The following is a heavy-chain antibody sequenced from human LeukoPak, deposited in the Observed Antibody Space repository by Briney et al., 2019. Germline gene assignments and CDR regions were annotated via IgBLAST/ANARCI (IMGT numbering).Heavy chain of an antibody. Sequence: GASLKISCKGSGYSFTSYWIGWVRQMPGKGLEWMGIIYPGDSDTRYSPSFQGQVTISADKSISTAYLQWSSLKASDTAMYYCARSTYYYDSSGYLTYDAFDIWGQGTMVTVSS. J-gene: IGHJ3*02. CDR1: GYSFTSYW. V-gene: IGHV5-51*01. CDR2: IYPGDSDT. CDR3: ARSTYYYDSSGYLTYDAFDI. D-gene: IGHD3-22*01.